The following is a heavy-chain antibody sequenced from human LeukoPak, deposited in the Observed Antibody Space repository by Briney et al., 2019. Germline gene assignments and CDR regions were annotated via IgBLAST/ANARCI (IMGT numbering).Heavy chain of an antibody. V-gene: IGHV4-34*01. D-gene: IGHD3-22*01. CDR3: ARPDYYDSSGSAAFDI. J-gene: IGHJ3*02. Sequence: SETLSLTCAVYGGSFSGYYWSWIRQPPGKGLEWIGEINHSGSTNYNPSLKSRVTISVDTSKNQFSLKLSSVTAADTAVYYCARPDYYDSSGSAAFDIWGQGTMVTVSS. CDR2: INHSGST. CDR1: GGSFSGYY.